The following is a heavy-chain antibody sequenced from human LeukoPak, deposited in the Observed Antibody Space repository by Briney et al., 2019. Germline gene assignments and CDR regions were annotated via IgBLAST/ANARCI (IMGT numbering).Heavy chain of an antibody. D-gene: IGHD3-22*01. V-gene: IGHV3-30-3*01. CDR1: GFTFSSYA. J-gene: IGHJ4*02. Sequence: GGSLRLSCAASGFTFSSYAMHWVRQAPGKGLEWVAVISYDGSNKYYADSVKGRFTISRDNSKNTLYLQMNSLRAEDTAVYYCAHYDSSLLHFDYWGQGTLVTVSS. CDR2: ISYDGSNK. CDR3: AHYDSSLLHFDY.